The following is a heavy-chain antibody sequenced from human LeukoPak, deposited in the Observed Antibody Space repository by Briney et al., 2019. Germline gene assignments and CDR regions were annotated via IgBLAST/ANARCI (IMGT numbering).Heavy chain of an antibody. CDR3: ARSPHCSRTSCYVADFDY. CDR1: GGSFTSSTYY. D-gene: IGHD2-2*01. CDR2: IYYSGST. J-gene: IGHJ4*02. Sequence: PSETLPLTCTVSGGSFTSSTYYWGWIRQPPGTGLEWIGSIYYSGSTYYNPSLKSRVTISVDTSKNQFSLKLSSVTAAETAVYYCARSPHCSRTSCYVADFDYWGQGTLVTVSS. V-gene: IGHV4-39*01.